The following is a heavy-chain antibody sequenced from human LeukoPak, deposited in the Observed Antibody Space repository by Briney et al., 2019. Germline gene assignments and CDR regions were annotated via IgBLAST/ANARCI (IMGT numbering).Heavy chain of an antibody. CDR1: KFSFTSYW. Sequence: GGSLRLSCAASKFSFTSYWMHWVRQAPGKGLVWVSRINPDGSRTNYADSVEGRFTISRDNAKNTLYLQMNSLRAEDTAVYYCARVLLGSWDWFDPWGQGTLVTVSS. CDR3: ARVLLGSWDWFDP. D-gene: IGHD3-10*01. J-gene: IGHJ5*02. CDR2: INPDGSRT. V-gene: IGHV3-74*01.